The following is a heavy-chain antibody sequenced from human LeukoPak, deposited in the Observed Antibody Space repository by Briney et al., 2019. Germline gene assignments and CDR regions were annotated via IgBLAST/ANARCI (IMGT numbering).Heavy chain of an antibody. D-gene: IGHD2-15*01. V-gene: IGHV4-61*05. CDR2: IYYSGST. Sequence: PSETLSLTCTVSGGSISSSSYYWGWIRQPPGKGLEWVGYIYYSGSTNYNPSLKSRVTISVDTSKNQFSLKLSSVTAADTAVYYCARGALASVSGWFDPWGQGTLVTVSS. CDR1: GGSISSSSYY. J-gene: IGHJ5*02. CDR3: ARGALASVSGWFDP.